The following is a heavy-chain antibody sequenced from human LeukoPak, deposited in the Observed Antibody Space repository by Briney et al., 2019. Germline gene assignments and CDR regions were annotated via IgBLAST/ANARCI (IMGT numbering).Heavy chain of an antibody. D-gene: IGHD1-26*01. CDR2: LSGSGDGT. J-gene: IGHJ6*03. V-gene: IGHV3-23*01. Sequence: PGGSLRLSCAASGFPFSDFAMSWVRQAPGEGLQWVSTLSGSGDGTYFADALKGRFTISRDNSKNTLYLQMNSLRADDTAVYYCAKNEGWELHQYNLDVWGTGTAVTVSS. CDR3: AKNEGWELHQYNLDV. CDR1: GFPFSDFA.